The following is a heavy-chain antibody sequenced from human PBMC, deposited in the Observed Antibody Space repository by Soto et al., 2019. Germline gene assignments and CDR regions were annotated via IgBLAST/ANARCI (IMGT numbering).Heavy chain of an antibody. CDR2: IIPILDMP. CDR3: AISSGYSSTWYGSFDI. D-gene: IGHD6-13*01. CDR1: GDTFSSHT. J-gene: IGHJ4*02. Sequence: QGQLVQSGAEVRKPGSSVKVSCKASGDTFSSHTINWLRQAPGHGLEWLGRIIPILDMPRYAQKFQGRVTITAHKAKSQAYMDLSSLRSDDTAVYFCAISSGYSSTWYGSFDIWGLGTLVTVSS. V-gene: IGHV1-69*02.